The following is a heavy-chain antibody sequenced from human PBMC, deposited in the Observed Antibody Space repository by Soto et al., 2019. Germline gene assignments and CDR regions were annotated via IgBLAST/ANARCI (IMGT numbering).Heavy chain of an antibody. CDR2: IYKSATN. CDR1: GDSISTVDYF. CDR3: ARGRYCLPGRCFPNWFDS. V-gene: IGHV4-30-4*01. D-gene: IGHD2-15*01. Sequence: QVQLLESGPGLVKPSQTLSLTCSVSGDSISTVDYFWAWVRQPPGQALEYIGYIYKSATNYYNQSFESRGAIYLDTSKSQFSLNVTSMTAADTAVYFCARGRYCLPGRCFPNWFDSWGQGTLVTVSS. J-gene: IGHJ5*01.